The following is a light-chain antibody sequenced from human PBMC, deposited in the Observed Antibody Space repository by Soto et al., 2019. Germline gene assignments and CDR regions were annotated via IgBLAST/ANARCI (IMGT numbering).Light chain of an antibody. CDR2: DVS. V-gene: IGLV2-14*01. CDR1: SSDVGAYNY. CDR3: SSYTTSTTGV. Sequence: QSALTQPASVCGSPGQSITISCTGTSSDVGAYNYVSWFQQHPGKAPRLMIYDVSNRPSGVSNRFSGSKSGNTASLTISGLQAEDEADYYCSSYTTSTTGVFGGGTKLTVL. J-gene: IGLJ3*02.